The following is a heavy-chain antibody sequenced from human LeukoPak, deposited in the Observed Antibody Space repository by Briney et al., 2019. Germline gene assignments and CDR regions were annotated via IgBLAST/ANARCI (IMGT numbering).Heavy chain of an antibody. Sequence: PGGSLRLSCAAFGFTFSSYWMTWVRQAPGRGLEWVANINQDGTEKYYVDSVKGRFTISRDNAKNSLYLQMNSLRAEDTAVYYCARETNNSGFDYWGQGTLVTVSS. J-gene: IGHJ4*02. D-gene: IGHD1/OR15-1a*01. CDR3: ARETNNSGFDY. CDR1: GFTFSSYW. V-gene: IGHV3-7*01. CDR2: INQDGTEK.